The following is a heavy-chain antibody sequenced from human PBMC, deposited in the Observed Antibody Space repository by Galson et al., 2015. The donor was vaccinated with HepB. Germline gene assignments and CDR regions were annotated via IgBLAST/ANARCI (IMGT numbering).Heavy chain of an antibody. V-gene: IGHV3-21*01. CDR1: GFTFSRYT. D-gene: IGHD6-19*01. Sequence: SLRLSCAASGFTFSRYTMSWVRQAPGEGLEWVSSISSSSTVIYYADSVKGRLTISRDNAKNLLYLQMNRVRAEDTAVYYCARDPSSDWYFEYWGQGTLVTVSS. CDR3: ARDPSSDWYFEY. CDR2: ISSSSTVI. J-gene: IGHJ4*02.